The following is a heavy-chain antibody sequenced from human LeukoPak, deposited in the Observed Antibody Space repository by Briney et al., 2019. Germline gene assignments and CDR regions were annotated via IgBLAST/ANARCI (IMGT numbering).Heavy chain of an antibody. CDR2: INPNSGGT. V-gene: IGHV1-2*02. D-gene: IGHD3-22*01. J-gene: IGHJ5*02. CDR1: GYTFTGYY. CDR3: ARGDDYYDSSGYFS. Sequence: ASVKVSCKASGYTFTGYYMHWVRQAPGQGLEWMGWINPNSGGTNYAQKFQGRVTMTRDTSISTAYMELSRLRSDDTAVYYCARGDDYYDSSGYFSWGQGTLVTVSS.